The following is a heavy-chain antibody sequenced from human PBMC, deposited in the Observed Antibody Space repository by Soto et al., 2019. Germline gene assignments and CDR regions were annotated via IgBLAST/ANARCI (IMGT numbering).Heavy chain of an antibody. CDR1: GDTFSTST. V-gene: IGHV1-69*02. CDR3: ARAPVDTSMVNLDY. D-gene: IGHD5-18*01. Sequence: QVQLAQSGAEVKKPGSSVKVSCKTSGDTFSTSTISWVRQAPGQGLEWMGRIIPVLGITIYAQNLQGRVTISADTSASTVYMELSGLRSEDTAVYYCARAPVDTSMVNLDYWGQGTLVTVSS. CDR2: IIPVLGIT. J-gene: IGHJ4*02.